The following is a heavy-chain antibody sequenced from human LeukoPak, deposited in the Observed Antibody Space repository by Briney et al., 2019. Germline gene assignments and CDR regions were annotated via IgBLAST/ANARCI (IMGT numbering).Heavy chain of an antibody. Sequence: TGGSLRLSCAASGFTFSNYDMHWVRQAPGKGLEWVAVISYDGTNKYYADSVKGRFTISRDNSKNPLHLQMNSLRAEDTAVYYCAKDDRGNEAPFDYWGQGTLVTVSS. CDR2: ISYDGTNK. J-gene: IGHJ4*02. CDR3: AKDDRGNEAPFDY. CDR1: GFTFSNYD. V-gene: IGHV3-30*18.